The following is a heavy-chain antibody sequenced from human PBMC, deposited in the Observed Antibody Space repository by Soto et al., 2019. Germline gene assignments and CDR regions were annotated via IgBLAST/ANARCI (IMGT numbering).Heavy chain of an antibody. CDR2: IYYSGST. J-gene: IGHJ5*02. CDR3: ARGVPAAPQYPKSWFDP. CDR1: GGSISSGDYY. D-gene: IGHD2-2*01. V-gene: IGHV4-30-4*01. Sequence: SETLSLTCTVSGGSISSGDYYWSWIRQPPGKGLEWVGSIYYSGSTYYNPSLKSRVTISVDTSKNQFSLKLSSVTAADTAVYYCARGVPAAPQYPKSWFDPWGQGTLVTVSS.